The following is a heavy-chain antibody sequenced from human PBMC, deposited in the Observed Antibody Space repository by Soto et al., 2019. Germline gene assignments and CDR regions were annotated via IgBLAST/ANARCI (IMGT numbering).Heavy chain of an antibody. CDR3: ARAVGPFDY. CDR2: IWYDGSNK. D-gene: IGHD1-26*01. J-gene: IGHJ4*02. CDR1: GFTFSTYG. V-gene: IGHV3-33*01. Sequence: QVQLVESGGGVVQPGRSLRLSCAASGFTFSTYGMHWVRQAPGKGLEWVAVIWYDGSNKYYADSVKGRFTISRDNSKDTVYLQINSLRAEDTAVYYCARAVGPFDYWGQGTLVTVSS.